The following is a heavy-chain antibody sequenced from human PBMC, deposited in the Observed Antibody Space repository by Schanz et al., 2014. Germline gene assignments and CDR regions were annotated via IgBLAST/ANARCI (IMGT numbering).Heavy chain of an antibody. D-gene: IGHD3-10*01. CDR3: AKGRFGELSAIDI. Sequence: EVQLLESGGGLIQPGGSLRLSCAASGFIFGSSVMAWVRQAPGKGLEWVSGSTGASDHIDYAESVKGRFTISRDNSKNTLYLQMSSLRAEDTAVDYCAKGRFGELSAIDIWGQGTMVTVSS. CDR1: GFIFGSSV. J-gene: IGHJ3*02. V-gene: IGHV3-23*01. CDR2: STGASDHI.